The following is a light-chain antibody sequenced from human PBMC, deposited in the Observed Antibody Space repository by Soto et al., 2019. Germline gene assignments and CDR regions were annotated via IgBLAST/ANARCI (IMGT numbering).Light chain of an antibody. CDR1: QTVSSTY. Sequence: EIVLTQAPGTLSLSPGERANLSCRTSQTVSSTYLAWYQQKRGQAPRLLIYGTSNRATGIPDRFSCSGSGTDFTLTISRLEPEDFAVYHCQLYGSSPLYSFAQGTELEI. CDR2: GTS. V-gene: IGKV3-20*01. CDR3: QLYGSSPLYS. J-gene: IGKJ2*01.